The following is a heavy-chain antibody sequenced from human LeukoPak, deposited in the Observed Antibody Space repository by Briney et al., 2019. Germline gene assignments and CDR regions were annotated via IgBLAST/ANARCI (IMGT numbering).Heavy chain of an antibody. CDR1: GYTFTGYY. CDR3: ARDLEYYDFWSGYYTVGWFDP. Sequence: ASVKVSCKASGYTFTGYYMHWVRHAPGQGLEWMGWINPNSGGTNYAQKFQGRVTMTRDTSISTAYMELSRLRSDDTAVYYCARDLEYYDFWSGYYTVGWFDPWGQGTLVTVSS. J-gene: IGHJ5*02. V-gene: IGHV1-2*02. CDR2: INPNSGGT. D-gene: IGHD3-3*01.